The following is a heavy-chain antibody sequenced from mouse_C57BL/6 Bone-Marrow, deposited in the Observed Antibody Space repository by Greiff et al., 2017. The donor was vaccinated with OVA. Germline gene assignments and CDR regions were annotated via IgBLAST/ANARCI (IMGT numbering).Heavy chain of an antibody. D-gene: IGHD1-1*01. CDR2: INPGSGGT. V-gene: IGHV1-54*01. Sequence: QVQLQQSGAELVRPGTSVKVSCKASGYAFTNYLLAWVKQRPGQGLEWIGVINPGSGGTNYNEKFKGKATLTADKSSSTAYMQLSSLTSEDSAVYFCARQGTVVDYWGQGTTHTVSS. CDR3: ARQGTVVDY. J-gene: IGHJ2*01. CDR1: GYAFTNYL.